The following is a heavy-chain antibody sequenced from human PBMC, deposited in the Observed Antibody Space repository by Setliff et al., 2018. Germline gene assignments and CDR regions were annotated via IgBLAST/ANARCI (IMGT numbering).Heavy chain of an antibody. Sequence: GESLTISCAASGFTFGAHGMNWVRQVPGKGLEWVSTINWDGRTRGYADSVKGRFTISRDNDKNSLYLQMNSLRAEDTALYYCALFGDRDTFPIWGQGTMVTVSS. CDR3: ALFGDRDTFPI. J-gene: IGHJ3*02. D-gene: IGHD3-16*01. CDR1: GFTFGAHG. V-gene: IGHV3-20*04. CDR2: INWDGRTR.